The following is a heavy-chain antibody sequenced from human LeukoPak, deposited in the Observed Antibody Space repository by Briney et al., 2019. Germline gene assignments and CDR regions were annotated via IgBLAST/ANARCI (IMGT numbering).Heavy chain of an antibody. CDR1: GFTFSSYW. CDR2: IKQDGSEK. J-gene: IGHJ4*02. V-gene: IGHV3-7*01. D-gene: IGHD3-22*01. CDR3: ARDLYYDSRGSPGY. Sequence: PGGSLRLSCAASGFTFSSYWMSWVRQAPGKGLEWVANIKQDGSEKYYVDSVKGRFTISRDNAKNSLYLQMNSLRAEDTAVYYCARDLYYDSRGSPGYWGQGTLVTVSS.